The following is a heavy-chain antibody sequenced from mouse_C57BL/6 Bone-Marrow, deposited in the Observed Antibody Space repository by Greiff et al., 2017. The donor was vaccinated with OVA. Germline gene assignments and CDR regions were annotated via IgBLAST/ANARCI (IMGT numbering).Heavy chain of an antibody. CDR2: IYPGDGDT. CDR3: ASYYGSGYWYFDV. CDR1: GYAFSSSW. Sequence: QVQLQQSGPELVKPGASVKISCKASGYAFSSSWMNWVKQRPGKGLEWIGRIYPGDGDTNYNGKFKGKATLTADKSSSTAYMQLSSLTSEDSAVYFCASYYGSGYWYFDVWGTGTTVTVSS. V-gene: IGHV1-82*01. J-gene: IGHJ1*03. D-gene: IGHD1-1*01.